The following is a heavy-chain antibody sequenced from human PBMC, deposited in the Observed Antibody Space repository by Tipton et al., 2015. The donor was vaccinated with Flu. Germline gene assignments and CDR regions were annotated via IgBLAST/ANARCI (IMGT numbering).Heavy chain of an antibody. Sequence: QLVQSGGGLVQPGGSLRLSCAASGFTFSNYWMSWVRQAPGKGLEWVANIKADGSETYYVDSVKGRFTISRDNARDSLSLQMNSLRAEDTALYYCTRDHYERVRATDYWGQGTLVTVSS. D-gene: IGHD3-16*01. CDR2: IKADGSET. V-gene: IGHV3-7*01. CDR1: GFTFSNYW. J-gene: IGHJ4*02. CDR3: TRDHYERVRATDY.